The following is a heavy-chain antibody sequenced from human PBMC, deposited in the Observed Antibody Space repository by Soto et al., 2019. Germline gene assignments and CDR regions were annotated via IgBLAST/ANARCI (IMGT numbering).Heavy chain of an antibody. V-gene: IGHV3-7*01. Sequence: EVQLVESGGGLVQPGGSLRLSCATSGFTFGDYWMSWVRQAPGKRLEWVANTKQDESEKYYVGSVKGRFTISRDNAKNSLYLQMNSLRAEDTAVHFCVREGDSGFFSWGQGTLVTVSS. CDR1: GFTFGDYW. J-gene: IGHJ5*02. CDR3: VREGDSGFFS. CDR2: TKQDESEK. D-gene: IGHD6-25*01.